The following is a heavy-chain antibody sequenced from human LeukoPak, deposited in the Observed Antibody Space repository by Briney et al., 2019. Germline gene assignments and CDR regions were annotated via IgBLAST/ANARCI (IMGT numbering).Heavy chain of an antibody. CDR2: ISGSGDTR. J-gene: IGHJ5*02. V-gene: IGHV3-11*01. Sequence: GGSLRLSCAASGFIFSDYYISWIRQIPGKGLEWVSFISGSGDTRYYADSVKGRFTISRDNAKNSVFLQMDSLRAEDTAVYHCARAGYTYDNNCFDPWGRGTLVTVSS. CDR1: GFIFSDYY. D-gene: IGHD5-18*01. CDR3: ARAGYTYDNNCFDP.